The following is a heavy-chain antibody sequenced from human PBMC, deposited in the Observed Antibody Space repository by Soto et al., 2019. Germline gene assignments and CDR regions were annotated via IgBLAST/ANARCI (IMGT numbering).Heavy chain of an antibody. CDR3: AKHPWFGEFDY. J-gene: IGHJ4*02. CDR1: GFTFSSYA. D-gene: IGHD3-10*01. V-gene: IGHV3-23*01. Sequence: EVQLLESGGGLVQPGGSLRLSCAASGFTFSSYAMSWVRQAPGKGLEWVSAISGSGGSTYYAHSVKGRVTISRDNSKNTLDLQMNSLRAEDTAVYYCAKHPWFGEFDYCGQGTLVTVSS. CDR2: ISGSGGST.